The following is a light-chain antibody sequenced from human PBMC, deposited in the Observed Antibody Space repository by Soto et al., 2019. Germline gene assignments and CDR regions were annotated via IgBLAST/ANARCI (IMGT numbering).Light chain of an antibody. V-gene: IGKV3-15*01. CDR2: GAS. CDR1: QSVIDN. J-gene: IGKJ4*01. Sequence: EIVMTQSPATLSVSPGERATLSCRAIQSVIDNLAWYQQKPGQAPRLLVYGASTRATGIPARFSGSGSGTEFTLTISSLQSEDFAVYYCQQYNNWPLTFGGGTKVEIK. CDR3: QQYNNWPLT.